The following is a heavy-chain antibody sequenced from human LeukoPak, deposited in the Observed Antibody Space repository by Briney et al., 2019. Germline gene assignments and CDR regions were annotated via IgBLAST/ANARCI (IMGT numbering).Heavy chain of an antibody. Sequence: SETLSLTCAVYGGSFSGYYWSWIRQPPGKGLEWIGEINHSGSTNYNPSLKSRVTISVDTSKNQFSLKLSSVTAADTAVYYCARAGYSSSWYSVRYNWFDPWGQGTLVTVSS. CDR3: ARAGYSSSWYSVRYNWFDP. CDR1: GGSFSGYY. V-gene: IGHV4-34*01. D-gene: IGHD6-13*01. J-gene: IGHJ5*02. CDR2: INHSGST.